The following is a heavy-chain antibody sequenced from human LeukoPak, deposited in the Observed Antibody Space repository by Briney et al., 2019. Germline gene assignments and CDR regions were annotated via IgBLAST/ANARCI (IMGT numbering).Heavy chain of an antibody. CDR2: IYYSGST. CDR1: GGSFSGYY. CDR3: ARRSNDFWSGLISSFDY. J-gene: IGHJ4*02. D-gene: IGHD3-3*01. V-gene: IGHV4-34*01. Sequence: PSETLSLTCAVYGGSFSGYYWSWIRQPPGKGLEWIGSIYYSGSTYYNPSLKSRVTISVDTSKNQFSLKLSSVTAADTAVYYCARRSNDFWSGLISSFDYWGQGTLVTVSS.